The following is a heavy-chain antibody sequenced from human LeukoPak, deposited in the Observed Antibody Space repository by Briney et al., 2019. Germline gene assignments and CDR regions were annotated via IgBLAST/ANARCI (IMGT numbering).Heavy chain of an antibody. CDR3: ARDLTSASYYDFWSGYSPFDY. D-gene: IGHD3-3*01. Sequence: GASVKVSCKTSGYIFTDYYIHWVRQAPGQGPEWMGWIKPNSGGTNYAQKFQGRVTMTRDTSISTAYMELSRLRSDDTAVYYCARDLTSASYYDFWSGYSPFDYWGQGTLVTVSS. V-gene: IGHV1-2*02. CDR1: GYIFTDYY. J-gene: IGHJ4*02. CDR2: IKPNSGGT.